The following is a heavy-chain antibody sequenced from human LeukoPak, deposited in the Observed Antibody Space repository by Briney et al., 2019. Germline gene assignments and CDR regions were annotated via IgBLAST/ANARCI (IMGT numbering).Heavy chain of an antibody. CDR3: AKRPSDYGDYVSYFDY. CDR1: RFIYISCG. D-gene: IGHD4-17*01. V-gene: IGHV3-30*18. CDR2: ISDDGRRK. J-gene: IGHJ4*02. Sequence: GWSVRLSLAACRFIYISCGMQWVRQAPGKGVEGVGGISDDGRRKDYADPVKGRFTISRDNSKDTLYLQMNSLRAEDTAVYYCAKRPSDYGDYVSYFDYWGQGTLVTVSS.